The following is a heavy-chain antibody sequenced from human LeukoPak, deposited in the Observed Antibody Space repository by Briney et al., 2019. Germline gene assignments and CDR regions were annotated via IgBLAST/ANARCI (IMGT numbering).Heavy chain of an antibody. D-gene: IGHD1-20*01. Sequence: SETLSLTCAVSGGSISSSTNWWSWVRQPPGKGLEWIGEINHSGSTNYNPSLKSRVTISVDTSKNQFSLKLSSVTAADTAVYYCARVKKGNWKFQPHFDYWGQGTLVTVSS. CDR2: INHSGST. CDR3: ARVKKGNWKFQPHFDY. J-gene: IGHJ4*02. CDR1: GGSISSSTNW. V-gene: IGHV4-4*02.